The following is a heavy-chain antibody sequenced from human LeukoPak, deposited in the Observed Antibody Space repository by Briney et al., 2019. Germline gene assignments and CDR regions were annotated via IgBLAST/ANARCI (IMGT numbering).Heavy chain of an antibody. CDR3: ARAEAAGDNRCGYYYFYMDV. CDR1: GFTFSAHH. V-gene: IGHV3-23*01. CDR2: ITASGATT. Sequence: GGSLRLSCATSGFTFSAHHMNWVRQAPGKGLEWVSGITASGATTYYADSVKGRFTISRDSSQSTLYLQMNSLRAEDTAVYYCARAEAAGDNRCGYYYFYMDVWGKGTTVTVSS. D-gene: IGHD6-25*01. J-gene: IGHJ6*03.